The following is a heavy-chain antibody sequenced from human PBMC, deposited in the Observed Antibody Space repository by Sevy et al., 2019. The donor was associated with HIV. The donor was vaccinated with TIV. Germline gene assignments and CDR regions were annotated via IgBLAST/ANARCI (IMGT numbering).Heavy chain of an antibody. V-gene: IGHV4-59*12. Sequence: SETLSLTCTVSGGSISSYYWSWIRQPPGKGLEWIGYIYYSGSTNYNPSLKSRVTISVDTSKNQFSLKLSSVTAADTAVYYCASSVDSDGSVRYLLDPWGQGTLVTVSS. CDR3: ASSVDSDGSVRYLLDP. J-gene: IGHJ5*02. CDR1: GGSISSYY. D-gene: IGHD3-10*01. CDR2: IYYSGST.